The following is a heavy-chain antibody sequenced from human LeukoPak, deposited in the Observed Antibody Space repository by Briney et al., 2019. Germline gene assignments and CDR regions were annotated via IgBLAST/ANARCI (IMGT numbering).Heavy chain of an antibody. CDR2: INPNSGGT. CDR1: GYTFTGYY. Sequence: GASVKVSCKASGYTFTGYYMHWVRQAPGQGLEWMGWINPNSGGTNYAQKFQGRVTMTRDTSISTAYMELSRLRSDDTAVYYCARGASLYDFWSGGGGRTKTYFDYWGQGTLVTVSS. D-gene: IGHD3-3*01. J-gene: IGHJ4*02. V-gene: IGHV1-2*02. CDR3: ARGASLYDFWSGGGGRTKTYFDY.